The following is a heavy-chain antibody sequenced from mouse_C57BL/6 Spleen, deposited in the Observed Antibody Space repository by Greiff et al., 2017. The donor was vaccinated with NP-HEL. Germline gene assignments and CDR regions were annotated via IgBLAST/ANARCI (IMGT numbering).Heavy chain of an antibody. CDR3: ARPFSTVEHWYFDV. J-gene: IGHJ1*03. V-gene: IGHV1-82*01. CDR1: GYAFSSSW. CDR2: IYPGDGDT. Sequence: QVQLQQSGPELVKPGASVKISCKASGYAFSSSWMNWVKQRPGKGLEWIGRIYPGDGDTNYNGKFKGKATLTADKSSSTAYMQLSSLTSEDSAVYFCARPFSTVEHWYFDVWGTGTTVTVSS. D-gene: IGHD1-1*01.